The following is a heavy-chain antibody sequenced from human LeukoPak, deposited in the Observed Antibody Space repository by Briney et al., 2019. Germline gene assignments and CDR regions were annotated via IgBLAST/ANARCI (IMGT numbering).Heavy chain of an antibody. CDR2: INPNSGGT. CDR3: ARVEITMVRGVPSRLNY. Sequence: ASVKVSCKASGYTFTGYYMHWVRQAPGQGLEWMVRINPNSGGTNYAQKFQGRATMTRDTSISTAYMELSRLRSDDTAVYYCARVEITMVRGVPSRLNYWGQGTLVTVSS. V-gene: IGHV1-2*06. CDR1: GYTFTGYY. J-gene: IGHJ4*02. D-gene: IGHD3-10*01.